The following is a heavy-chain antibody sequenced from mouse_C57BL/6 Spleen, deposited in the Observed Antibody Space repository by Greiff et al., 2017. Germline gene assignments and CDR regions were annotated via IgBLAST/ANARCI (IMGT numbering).Heavy chain of an antibody. CDR1: GSTFTSYW. D-gene: IGHD1-1*01. V-gene: IGHV1-50*01. J-gene: IGHJ4*01. Sequence: QVQLQQPGAELVKPGASVKLSCKASGSTFTSYWMQWVKQRPGQGLEWIGEIDPSDSYPNYNQKFKGKATLTVDTSSSTADMYLSSLTSEDSAVYYCARRDYGGAMDYWGQGTSVTVSS. CDR2: IDPSDSYP. CDR3: ARRDYGGAMDY.